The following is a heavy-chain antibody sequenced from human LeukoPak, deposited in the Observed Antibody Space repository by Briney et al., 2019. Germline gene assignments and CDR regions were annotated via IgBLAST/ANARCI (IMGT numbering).Heavy chain of an antibody. CDR1: GYTFTSSD. J-gene: IGHJ4*02. Sequence: ASVKLSCKASGYTFTSSDINWVRQATGQGLAWRGWMHPNSGNKVYGQSFQGRITMTRDISIGTAYMELSNLTSENTAIYYCTRGSSGRRDNWGQGTLVTVSA. D-gene: IGHD6-19*01. CDR2: MHPNSGNK. V-gene: IGHV1-8*01. CDR3: TRGSSGRRDN.